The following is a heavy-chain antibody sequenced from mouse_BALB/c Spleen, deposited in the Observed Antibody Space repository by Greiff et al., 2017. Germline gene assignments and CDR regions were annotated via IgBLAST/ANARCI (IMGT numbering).Heavy chain of an antibody. CDR3: ARDYYRYPFYAMDY. CDR2: INSNGGST. J-gene: IGHJ4*01. CDR1: GFTFSSYG. V-gene: IGHV5-6-3*01. Sequence: VQLKESGGGLVQPGGSLKLSCAASGFTFSSYGMSWVRQTPDKRLELVATINSNGGSTYYPDSVKGRFTISRDNAKNTLYLQMSSLKSEDTAMYYCARDYYRYPFYAMDYWGQGTSVTVSS. D-gene: IGHD2-14*01.